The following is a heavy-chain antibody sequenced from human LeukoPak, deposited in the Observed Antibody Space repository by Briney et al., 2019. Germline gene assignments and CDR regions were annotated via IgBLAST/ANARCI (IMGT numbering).Heavy chain of an antibody. Sequence: GRSLRLSCAASGFTFSSYGMHWVRQAPGKGLEWVAVISYDGSNKYYADSVKGRFTISRDNCKNTLYLQMNSLRAEGTAVYYCAKEFGELFANVYYYYGMDVWGKGTTVTVSS. V-gene: IGHV3-30*18. D-gene: IGHD3-10*01. CDR1: GFTFSSYG. CDR3: AKEFGELFANVYYYYGMDV. J-gene: IGHJ6*04. CDR2: ISYDGSNK.